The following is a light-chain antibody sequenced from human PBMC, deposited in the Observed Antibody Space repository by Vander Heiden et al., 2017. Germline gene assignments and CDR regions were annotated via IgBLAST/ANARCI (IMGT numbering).Light chain of an antibody. Sequence: SYELTQPPSVSVSPGQTASITCSGDELGKKFISWYQQKPGQSPVLVIYQDARRPSGIPERFSGSNSGNRATLTISGTQAMDEADYYCQAWDGRTDSWVFGGGTKLTVL. CDR2: QDA. J-gene: IGLJ3*02. CDR1: ELGKKF. V-gene: IGLV3-1*01. CDR3: QAWDGRTDSWV.